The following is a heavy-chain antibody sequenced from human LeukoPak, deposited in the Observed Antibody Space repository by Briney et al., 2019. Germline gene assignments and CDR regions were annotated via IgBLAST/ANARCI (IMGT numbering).Heavy chain of an antibody. Sequence: GGSLRLSCAASGFTFSTAWMNWVRQAPGKGLEWVSGISDTGGTTYYADSVKGRFTISRDKFKNTLYLQMHSLRPEDTAVYFCAKEGGSGWSWFDYWGQGTLVTVSS. CDR1: GFTFSTAW. CDR3: AKEGGSGWSWFDY. D-gene: IGHD6-19*01. V-gene: IGHV3-23*01. CDR2: ISDTGGTT. J-gene: IGHJ4*02.